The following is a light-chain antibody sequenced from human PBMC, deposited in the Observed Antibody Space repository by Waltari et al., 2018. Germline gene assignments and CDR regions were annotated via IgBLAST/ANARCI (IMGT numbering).Light chain of an antibody. CDR1: SSDVGSYNL. V-gene: IGLV2-23*01. J-gene: IGLJ2*01. Sequence: QSALTQPASVSGSPGQSITISCTGTSSDVGSYNLVSWYQQHPGKAPKLMIYEGSKRPSGFPNRFSGSKSGNTASLTISGLQAEDEADYYCCSYAGSSTFHVVFGGGTKLTVL. CDR3: CSYAGSSTFHVV. CDR2: EGS.